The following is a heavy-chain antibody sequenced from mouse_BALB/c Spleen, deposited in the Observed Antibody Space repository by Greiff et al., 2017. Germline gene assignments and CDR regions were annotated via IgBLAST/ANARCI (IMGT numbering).Heavy chain of an antibody. CDR3: TRGNYGAMDY. CDR2: IRLKSNNYAT. J-gene: IGHJ4*01. Sequence: EVKLMESGGGLVQPGGSMKLSCVASGFTFSNYWMNWVRQSPEKGLEWVAEIRLKSNNYATHYAESVKGRFTISRDDSKSSVYLQMNNLRAEDTGIYYCTRGNYGAMDYWGQGTSVTVSS. CDR1: GFTFSNYW. V-gene: IGHV6-6*02. D-gene: IGHD2-1*01.